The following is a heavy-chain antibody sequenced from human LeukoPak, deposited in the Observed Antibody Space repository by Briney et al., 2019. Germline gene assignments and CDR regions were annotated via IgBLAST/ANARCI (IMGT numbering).Heavy chain of an antibody. J-gene: IGHJ5*02. CDR1: GGSFSGYY. CDR3: ARIPSPGWFDP. CDR2: IYYSGST. V-gene: IGHV4-34*01. Sequence: SETLSLTCAVYGGSFSGYYWAWIRQPPGKGLEWIAYIYYSGSTYYNPSLKSRVTISINTSRNQFSLSLTSVTAADTAVYYCARIPSPGWFDPWGQGTLVTVSS.